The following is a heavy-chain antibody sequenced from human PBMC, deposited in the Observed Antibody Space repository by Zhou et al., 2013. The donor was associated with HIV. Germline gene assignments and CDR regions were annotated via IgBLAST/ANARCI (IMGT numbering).Heavy chain of an antibody. J-gene: IGHJ4*02. D-gene: IGHD6-13*01. CDR1: GGTFSSYA. Sequence: QVQLVQSGAEVKKPGSSVKVSCKASGGTFSSYAISWVRQAPGQGLEWMGGIIPIFGTANYAQKFQGRVTITTDESTSTAYMELSRLRSDDTAVYYCARGRAAAVPYYFDYWGQGTLVTVSS. CDR2: IIPIFGTA. CDR3: ARGRAAAVPYYFDY. V-gene: IGHV1-69*05.